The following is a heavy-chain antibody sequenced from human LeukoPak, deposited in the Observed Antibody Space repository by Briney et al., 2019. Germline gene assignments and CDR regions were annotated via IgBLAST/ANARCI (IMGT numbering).Heavy chain of an antibody. CDR1: GYTFTGYY. D-gene: IGHD3-3*01. J-gene: IGHJ4*02. V-gene: IGHV1-2*02. Sequence: ASVKVSCKASGYTFTGYYMHWVRQAPGPGLEGMGWINPHSGDTNYAQKFQGRVTMTRDTSISTAYMELSRLRSDDTAVYFCARDQKDLLRGLDYWGQGTLVSVSS. CDR3: ARDQKDLLRGLDY. CDR2: INPHSGDT.